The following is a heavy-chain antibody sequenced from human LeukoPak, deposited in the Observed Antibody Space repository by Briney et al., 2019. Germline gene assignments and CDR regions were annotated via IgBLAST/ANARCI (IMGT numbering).Heavy chain of an antibody. CDR3: TKFDAPSGRENY. V-gene: IGHV3-30*18. Sequence: GRSLRLSCAASGFTFSSYGMHCVRQAPGKGLEWVAVMSYDGNNKYYADSVKGRFTISRDNSKNTLYMQMNSLRAEDTAVYYCTKFDAPSGRENYWGQGTLVTVSS. CDR1: GFTFSSYG. J-gene: IGHJ4*02. CDR2: MSYDGNNK.